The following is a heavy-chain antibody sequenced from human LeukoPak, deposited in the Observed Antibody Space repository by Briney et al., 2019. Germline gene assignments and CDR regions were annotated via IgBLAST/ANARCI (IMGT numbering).Heavy chain of an antibody. Sequence: GGSLRHSCAASGFTFSSYAMSWVRQAPGKGLEWVSAISGSGGSTYYADSVKGRFTISRDNSKNTLYLQMNSLRAEDTAVYYCAKVHLGSGSYDFDYWGQGTLVTVSS. D-gene: IGHD3-10*01. CDR1: GFTFSSYA. J-gene: IGHJ4*02. CDR3: AKVHLGSGSYDFDY. CDR2: ISGSGGST. V-gene: IGHV3-23*01.